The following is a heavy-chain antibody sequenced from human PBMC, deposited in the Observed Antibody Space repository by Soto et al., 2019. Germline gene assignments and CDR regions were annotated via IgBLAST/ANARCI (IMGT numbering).Heavy chain of an antibody. D-gene: IGHD5-18*01. CDR2: IYYSGST. J-gene: IGHJ4*02. CDR3: ARIQRGYSYGYDDDY. CDR1: GGSISSSSYY. Sequence: SETLSLTCTVSGGSISSSSYYWGWIRQPPGKGLEWIGSIYYSGSTYYNPSLKSRVTISVDTSKNQFSLKLSSVTAADTAVYYCARIQRGYSYGYDDDYWGQGTLVTVSS. V-gene: IGHV4-39*01.